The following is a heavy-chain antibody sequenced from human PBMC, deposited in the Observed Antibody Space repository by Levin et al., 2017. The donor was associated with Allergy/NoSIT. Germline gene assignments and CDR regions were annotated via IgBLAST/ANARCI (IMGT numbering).Heavy chain of an antibody. J-gene: IGHJ4*02. Sequence: GESLKISCKGSGYSFTSYWIGWVRQMPGKGLEWMGIIYPGDSDTRYSPSFQGQVTISADKSISTAYLQWSSLKASDTAMYYCARHVEGIFGVVILDYWGQGTLVTVSS. CDR3: ARHVEGIFGVVILDY. CDR2: IYPGDSDT. CDR1: GYSFTSYW. V-gene: IGHV5-51*01. D-gene: IGHD3-3*01.